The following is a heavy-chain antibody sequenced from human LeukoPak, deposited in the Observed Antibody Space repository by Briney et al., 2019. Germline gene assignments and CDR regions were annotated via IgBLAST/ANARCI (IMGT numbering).Heavy chain of an antibody. D-gene: IGHD3-16*01. V-gene: IGHV3-30*02. J-gene: IGHJ4*02. CDR1: GFTFSSYA. Sequence: PGGSLRLSCAASGFTFSSYAMHWVRQAPGKGLEWVANIKQDGSEKYYADSVKGRITISRDNSMNTLYLQMNSLRAEDTAVYYCAKVRWGSDNALDSWGQGTLVTGSS. CDR3: AKVRWGSDNALDS. CDR2: IKQDGSEK.